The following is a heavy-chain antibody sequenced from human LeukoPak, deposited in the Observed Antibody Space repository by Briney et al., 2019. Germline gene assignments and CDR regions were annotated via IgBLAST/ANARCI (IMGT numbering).Heavy chain of an antibody. CDR3: ARITDSSGYYIDY. Sequence: GGSLRLPCEASGFTFSSYSMNWVRQAPGKGLEWVANIKQDGSEKYYVDSVKGRFTISRDNAKNSLYLQMNSLRAEDTAVYYCARITDSSGYYIDYWGQGTLVTVSS. CDR2: IKQDGSEK. J-gene: IGHJ4*02. V-gene: IGHV3-7*01. D-gene: IGHD3-22*01. CDR1: GFTFSSYS.